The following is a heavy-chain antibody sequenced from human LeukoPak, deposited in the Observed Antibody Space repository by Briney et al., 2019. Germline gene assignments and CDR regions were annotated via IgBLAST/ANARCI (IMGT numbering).Heavy chain of an antibody. V-gene: IGHV1-69*05. CDR3: ARGGCYRHPQPYYYYYYIDV. Sequence: ASVKVSCKSSVGTFSIYAISWVRQAPGQGLEWLGGIIPIFGKANYAQKFQGRVRITTDESTSTAYMELSSLRSADTAVYYCARGGCYRHPQPYYYYYYIDVWGKGTTVTVSS. J-gene: IGHJ6*03. D-gene: IGHD2-15*01. CDR2: IIPIFGKA. CDR1: VGTFSIYA.